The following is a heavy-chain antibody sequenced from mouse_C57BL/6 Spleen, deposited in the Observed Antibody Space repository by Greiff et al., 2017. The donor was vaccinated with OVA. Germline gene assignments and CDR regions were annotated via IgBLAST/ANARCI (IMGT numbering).Heavy chain of an antibody. CDR2: IHPNSGST. D-gene: IGHD4-1*01. CDR3: ARSRNWDGAMDY. Sequence: QVQLQQPVAELVKPGASVKLSCKASGYTFTSYWMHWVKQRPGQGLEWIGMIHPNSGSTNYNEKFKSKATLTVDKSSSTAYMQLSSLTSEDSAVYYCARSRNWDGAMDYWGQGTSVTVSS. CDR1: GYTFTSYW. V-gene: IGHV1-64*01. J-gene: IGHJ4*01.